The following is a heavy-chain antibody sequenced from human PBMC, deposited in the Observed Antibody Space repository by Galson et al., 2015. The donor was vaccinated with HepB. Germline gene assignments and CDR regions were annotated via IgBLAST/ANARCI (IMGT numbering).Heavy chain of an antibody. Sequence: SLRLSCAVSGFIFSTYAMHWVRLAPGKGLEWVAVISSDGSNKFYVHSVKGRFTISRDNTKNTLYLQMNSLRAEDTAVYYCARDGVGALDYWGQGTLVTVSS. CDR2: ISSDGSNK. J-gene: IGHJ4*02. CDR1: GFIFSTYA. CDR3: ARDGVGALDY. D-gene: IGHD1-26*01. V-gene: IGHV3-30*03.